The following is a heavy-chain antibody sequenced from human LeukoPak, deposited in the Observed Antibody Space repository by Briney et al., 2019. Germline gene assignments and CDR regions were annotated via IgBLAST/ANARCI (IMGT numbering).Heavy chain of an antibody. Sequence: GGSLRLSRAASGFTFNSYSMSWVRQAPGKGLEWVSGISGSGGSTYYADSVKGRFTISKDDSKNTLNLQMNSLRAEDTATYYCAKILSSGWYYFDYWGQGTLVTVSS. CDR3: AKILSSGWYYFDY. V-gene: IGHV3-23*01. J-gene: IGHJ4*02. CDR2: ISGSGGST. D-gene: IGHD6-19*01. CDR1: GFTFNSYS.